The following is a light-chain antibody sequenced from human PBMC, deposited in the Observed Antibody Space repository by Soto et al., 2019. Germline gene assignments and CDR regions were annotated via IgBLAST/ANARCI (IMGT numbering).Light chain of an antibody. CDR2: GDS. Sequence: QSVLTQPPSVSGAPGQRVTISCTGSSSNIGARYDVHWYQHRPGTAPKLLLYGDSNRPSGVPDRFSGSKSATSASLAITGLQAEDEADYYCQSYDSSLSGLIFGGGTKLTVL. J-gene: IGLJ2*01. CDR1: SSNIGARYD. CDR3: QSYDSSLSGLI. V-gene: IGLV1-40*01.